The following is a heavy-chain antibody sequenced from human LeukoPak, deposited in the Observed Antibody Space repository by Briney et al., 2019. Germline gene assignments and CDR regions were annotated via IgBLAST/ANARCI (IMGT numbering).Heavy chain of an antibody. CDR2: INQDGSEK. CDR3: ARDGGPFDS. D-gene: IGHD3-16*01. J-gene: IGHJ4*02. Sequence: PGGSLRLSCAAPGVTFRSYWMSWVRQAPGKGLEWVANINQDGSEKYYVDSVKGRFTISRDNAKKSLYLQMNSLRADDTAVYYCARDGGPFDSWGQGTLVTVSS. CDR1: GVTFRSYW. V-gene: IGHV3-7*01.